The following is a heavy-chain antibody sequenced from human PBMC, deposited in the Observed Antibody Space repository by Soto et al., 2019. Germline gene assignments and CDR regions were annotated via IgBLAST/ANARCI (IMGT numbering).Heavy chain of an antibody. CDR3: ASEWYSGSYYRYYGMDV. J-gene: IGHJ6*02. CDR2: IIPILGIA. D-gene: IGHD1-26*01. CDR1: GGTFSSYT. Sequence: QVQLVQSGAEVKKPGSSVKVSCKASGGTFSSYTISWVRQAPGQGLEWMGRIIPILGIANYAQKFQGRVTITADKSTSTAYMELSSLRSEDTAVYYCASEWYSGSYYRYYGMDVWGQGTTVTVSS. V-gene: IGHV1-69*02.